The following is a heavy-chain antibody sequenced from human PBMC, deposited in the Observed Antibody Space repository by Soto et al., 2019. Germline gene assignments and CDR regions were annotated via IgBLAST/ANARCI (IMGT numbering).Heavy chain of an antibody. Sequence: GGSLRLSXVASGFTLTTYTMNWVRQAPGMGLEWVASINGRGNYKYYTDSVEGRFTISRDNAENSLYLHMNSLGAEDTAVYYCAREDGVVGATSAFDYWGQGTLVTVSS. J-gene: IGHJ4*02. D-gene: IGHD1-26*01. V-gene: IGHV3-21*01. CDR3: AREDGVVGATSAFDY. CDR2: INGRGNYK. CDR1: GFTLTTYT.